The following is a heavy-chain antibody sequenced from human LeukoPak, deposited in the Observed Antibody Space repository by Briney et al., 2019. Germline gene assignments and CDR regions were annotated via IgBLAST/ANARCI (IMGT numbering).Heavy chain of an antibody. Sequence: GGSLRLSCAASGFTFSSYAMSWVRQAPGKGLEWVSYISSRSSTIYYADSVKGRFTISRDNAKNSLYLQMNSLRAEDTAVYYCARGGDYGSGSAPPSLDYWGQGTLVTVSS. D-gene: IGHD3-10*01. CDR1: GFTFSSYA. J-gene: IGHJ4*02. CDR2: ISSRSSTI. CDR3: ARGGDYGSGSAPPSLDY. V-gene: IGHV3-48*01.